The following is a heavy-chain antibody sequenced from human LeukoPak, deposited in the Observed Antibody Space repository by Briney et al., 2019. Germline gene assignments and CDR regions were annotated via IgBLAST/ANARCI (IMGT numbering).Heavy chain of an antibody. Sequence: ASVKVSCKASGYTFTGYYMHWVRQAPGQGLEWMGWINPNSGGTNYAQKFQGRVTMTRDTSISTAYMELSRLRSDDTAVYYCARTLLWFGADQSYYFDYWGQGTLDTVSS. CDR1: GYTFTGYY. V-gene: IGHV1-2*02. CDR3: ARTLLWFGADQSYYFDY. CDR2: INPNSGGT. D-gene: IGHD3-10*01. J-gene: IGHJ4*02.